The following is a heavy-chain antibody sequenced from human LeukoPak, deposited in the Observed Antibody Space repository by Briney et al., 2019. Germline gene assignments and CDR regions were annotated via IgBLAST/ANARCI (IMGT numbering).Heavy chain of an antibody. D-gene: IGHD6-19*01. J-gene: IGHJ3*01. Sequence: SETLSLTCTVSGGSISSYYWSWIRQPPGKGLEWIGYIYYSGSTNYNPSLKSRVTISVDTSKNQFSLKLSSVTAADTAVYYCARAVADTPRGDAFDVWGQGTMVTVSS. CDR2: IYYSGST. CDR1: GGSISSYY. V-gene: IGHV4-59*01. CDR3: ARAVADTPRGDAFDV.